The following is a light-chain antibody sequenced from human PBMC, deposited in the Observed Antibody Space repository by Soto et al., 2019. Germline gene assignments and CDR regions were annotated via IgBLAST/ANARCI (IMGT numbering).Light chain of an antibody. Sequence: EIVLTQSPGTLSLSPGERATLSCRASQSVSSSYLAWYQQKPGQAPRLLIYGASSRATGIPDRFSGSGSGTDFTLTISRLEPEDFAVYYCQQYGSLPPFYTFGQGTKLEIK. CDR3: QQYGSLPPFYT. V-gene: IGKV3-20*01. J-gene: IGKJ2*01. CDR2: GAS. CDR1: QSVSSSY.